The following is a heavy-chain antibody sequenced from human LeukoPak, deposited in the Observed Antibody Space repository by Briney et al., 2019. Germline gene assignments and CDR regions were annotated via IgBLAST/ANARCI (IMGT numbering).Heavy chain of an antibody. CDR2: ISSSSSYI. CDR3: ARSNLQPNWFDP. J-gene: IGHJ5*02. CDR1: GFTFSSYS. V-gene: IGHV3-21*01. Sequence: GGSLRLSCAASGFTFSSYSMNWVRQAPGKGLEWVSSISSSSSYIYYADSAKGRFTISRDNAKNSLYLQMNSLRAEDTAVYYCARSNLQPNWFDPWGQGTLVTVSS.